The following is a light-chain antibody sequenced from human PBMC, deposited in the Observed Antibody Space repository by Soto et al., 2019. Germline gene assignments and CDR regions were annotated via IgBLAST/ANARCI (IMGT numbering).Light chain of an antibody. Sequence: AIRLTQSPSSLSASTGDRVTITCRASQGISSYLAWYQQKPGKAPKLLIYAASTLQSGVPSRFSGSGSGTDFTLTISYLQSEDFATYYCQKYYSYPLTFGGGTKVEIK. CDR1: QGISSY. CDR3: QKYYSYPLT. V-gene: IGKV1-8*01. CDR2: AAS. J-gene: IGKJ4*01.